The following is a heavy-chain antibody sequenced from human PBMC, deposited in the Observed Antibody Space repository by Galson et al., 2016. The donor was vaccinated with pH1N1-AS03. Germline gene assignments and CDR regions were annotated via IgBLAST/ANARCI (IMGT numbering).Heavy chain of an antibody. CDR3: ARDGMRGGACDI. V-gene: IGHV3-74*01. D-gene: IGHD1-1*01. CDR1: GFIFNNHW. CDR2: IDNDGRNT. Sequence: SLRLSCAASGFIFNNHWMHWVRQPPGEGLVWVSRIDNDGRNTDYADSVKGRFIISRDNAKNTLYLEMNSLRVEEPSVYYCARDGMRGGACDIWGQGTMVTVSP. J-gene: IGHJ3*02.